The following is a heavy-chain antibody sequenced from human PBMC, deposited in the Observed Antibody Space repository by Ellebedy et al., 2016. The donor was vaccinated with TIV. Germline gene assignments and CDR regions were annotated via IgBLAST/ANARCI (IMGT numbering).Heavy chain of an antibody. V-gene: IGHV4-4*08. D-gene: IGHD3-3*01. J-gene: IGHJ4*02. CDR3: ARAPRYYNFWSGYREHFDS. CDR1: GASMNYNY. CDR2: IYDIGST. Sequence: MPSETLSLTCDVSGASMNYNYWSWVRQPPGKGLEWIGYIYDIGSTNYNPSLKSRVAISIDTSKSQFPLKLKSLTAADTAVYFCARAPRYYNFWSGYREHFDSWGPGILVTVSS.